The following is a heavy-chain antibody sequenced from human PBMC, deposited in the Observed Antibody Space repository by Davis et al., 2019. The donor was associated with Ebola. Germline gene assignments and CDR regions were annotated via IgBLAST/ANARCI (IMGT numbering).Heavy chain of an antibody. CDR3: ARENGDYVYYFDY. CDR1: GFTFSSHW. CDR2: IKQDGSEK. Sequence: GESLKISCAASGFTFSSHWMSWVRQAPGKGLEWVANIKQDGSEKYYVDSVKGRFTISRDNAKNSLYLQMNSLRAEDTAVYYCARENGDYVYYFDYWGQGTLVTVSS. D-gene: IGHD4-17*01. V-gene: IGHV3-7*01. J-gene: IGHJ4*02.